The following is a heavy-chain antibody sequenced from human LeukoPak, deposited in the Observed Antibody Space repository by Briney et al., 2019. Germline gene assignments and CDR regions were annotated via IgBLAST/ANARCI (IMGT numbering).Heavy chain of an antibody. J-gene: IGHJ4*02. CDR2: ISAYNGNT. CDR1: GYTFTSYG. Sequence: GASVKVSCKASGYTFTSYGISWVRQAPGQGLEWMGWISAYNGNTNYAQKLQGRVTMTTDTSTSTAYMELRSLRSDDTAVYYCARVQSENGSNPPEDYWGQGTLVTVSS. CDR3: ARVQSENGSNPPEDY. D-gene: IGHD3-10*01. V-gene: IGHV1-18*01.